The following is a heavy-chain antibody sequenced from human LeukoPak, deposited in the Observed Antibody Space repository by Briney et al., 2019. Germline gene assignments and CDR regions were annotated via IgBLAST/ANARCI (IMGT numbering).Heavy chain of an antibody. CDR2: IRSSSNNI. J-gene: IGHJ5*02. Sequence: GGSLRLSCAASGFTFSSYSMNWVRQAPGKGLEWVAYIRSSSNNIYYADSVKGRFTISRDNAKNSLYLQMNRLRAEDTAVYCCARDPGYCSGGSFYSWGQGTLVTASS. CDR1: GFTFSSYS. CDR3: ARDPGYCSGGSFYS. D-gene: IGHD2-15*01. V-gene: IGHV3-21*05.